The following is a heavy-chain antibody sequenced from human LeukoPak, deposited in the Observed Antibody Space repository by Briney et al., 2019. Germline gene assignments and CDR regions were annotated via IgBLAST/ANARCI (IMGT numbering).Heavy chain of an antibody. V-gene: IGHV3-43*02. J-gene: IGHJ4*02. Sequence: SGGSLRLSCAASGFSFGSLDMNWVRQAPGKGLEWVSLISGDGVSTFYADSVKGRFSISRDNSKNSLYLEMNSLRTEDAAMYYCAKESGKFDYWGQGTLVAVSS. CDR2: ISGDGVST. CDR3: AKESGKFDY. CDR1: GFSFGSLD.